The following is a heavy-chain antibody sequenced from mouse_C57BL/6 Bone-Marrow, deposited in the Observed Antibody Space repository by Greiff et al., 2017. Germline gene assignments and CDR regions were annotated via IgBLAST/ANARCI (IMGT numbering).Heavy chain of an antibody. CDR1: GFSLTSYG. Sequence: VKLMESGPGLVQPSQSLSITCTVSGFSLTSYGVHWVRQSPGTGLEWLGVLWSGGSTDYNAAFISSLSISKDNSKSQVFFKMNSLQADDTAIYYCARNFAYWGQGTLVTVSA. CDR3: ARNFAY. V-gene: IGHV2-2*01. CDR2: LWSGGST. J-gene: IGHJ3*01.